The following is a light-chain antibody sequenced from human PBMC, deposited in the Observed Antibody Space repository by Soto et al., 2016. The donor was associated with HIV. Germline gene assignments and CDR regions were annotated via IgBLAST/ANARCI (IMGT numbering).Light chain of an antibody. CDR3: QVWDNSDHYV. CDR2: DDR. V-gene: IGLV3-21*04. CDR1: NIGTKS. J-gene: IGLJ1*01. Sequence: SYVLTQPPSVSVAPGKTATITCGGNNIGTKSVHWYQQKSGQAPVLVIYDDRDRPSGIPERFSGSNSGNTATLIISRVEAGDEADYYCQVWDNSDHYVFGPGTKVSVL.